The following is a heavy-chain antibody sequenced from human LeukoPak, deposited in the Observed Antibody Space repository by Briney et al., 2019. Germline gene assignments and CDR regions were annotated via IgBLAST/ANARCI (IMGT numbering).Heavy chain of an antibody. V-gene: IGHV1-69*13. CDR2: IIPIFGTA. J-gene: IGHJ4*02. CDR1: GGTFSSYA. D-gene: IGHD2/OR15-2a*01. Sequence: SVKVSCKASGGTFSSYAISWVRQAPGQGLEWMGGIIPIFGTANYAQKIQGRVTITADESTSTAYMELSSLKSEDTAVYYCAMQLGQEVIHDYWGQGTLVTVSS. CDR3: AMQLGQEVIHDY.